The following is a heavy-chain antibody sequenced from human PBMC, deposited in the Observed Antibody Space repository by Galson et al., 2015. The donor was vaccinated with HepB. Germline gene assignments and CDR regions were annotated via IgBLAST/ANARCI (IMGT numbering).Heavy chain of an antibody. CDR3: VGDLSWGISEY. J-gene: IGHJ4*02. V-gene: IGHV3-33*01. CDR1: EFTFSSHA. D-gene: IGHD7-27*01. CDR2: IRYDGSNK. Sequence: SLRLSCAASEFTFSSHAMHWVRQAPGKGLEWVALIRYDGSNKYYADSVKGRFTVSRDTSKNTLYLQMNSLRVEDTAVYYCVGDLSWGISEYWGQGTLVTVSS.